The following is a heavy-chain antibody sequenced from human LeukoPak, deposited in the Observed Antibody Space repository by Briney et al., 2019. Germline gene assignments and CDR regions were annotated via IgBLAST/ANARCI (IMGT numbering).Heavy chain of an antibody. CDR3: ARDPVGATGGWFDP. Sequence: GSSVKVSCKASGGTFSSYAISWARQAPGQGLEWMGWISAYNGNTNYAQKLQGRVTMTTDTSTSTAYMELRSLRSDDTAVYYCARDPVGATGGWFDPWGQGTLVTVSS. J-gene: IGHJ5*02. CDR2: ISAYNGNT. CDR1: GGTFSSYA. D-gene: IGHD1-26*01. V-gene: IGHV1-18*01.